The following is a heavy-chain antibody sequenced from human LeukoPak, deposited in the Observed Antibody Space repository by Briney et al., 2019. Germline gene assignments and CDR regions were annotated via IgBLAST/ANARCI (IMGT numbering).Heavy chain of an antibody. V-gene: IGHV3-53*05. Sequence: GGSLRLSCAASGFTVSTYYMSWIRQAPGKGLEWVSVIYSDGKTYYADSVKGRFTISRDNSKNSLYLQMNSLRSEDTAVYYCARETPSRYFDYWGQGTLVTVSS. CDR3: ARETPSRYFDY. CDR2: IYSDGKT. J-gene: IGHJ4*02. D-gene: IGHD4-23*01. CDR1: GFTVSTYY.